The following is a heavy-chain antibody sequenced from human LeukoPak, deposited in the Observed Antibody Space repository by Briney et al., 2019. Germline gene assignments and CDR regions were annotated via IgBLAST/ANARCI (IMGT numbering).Heavy chain of an antibody. CDR3: ARDPRTLVRGVIIPYYFDY. V-gene: IGHV3-21*03. Sequence: GGSLRLSCEASGFPFSEHIMHWVRHAPGKGREWVAAISRRSDHVSYADSVKGRFTISRDNGDNYLYLQITGLRDDDTAGYYCARDPRTLVRGVIIPYYFDYWGQGILVTVSS. CDR1: GFPFSEHI. CDR2: ISRRSDHV. D-gene: IGHD3-10*01. J-gene: IGHJ4*02.